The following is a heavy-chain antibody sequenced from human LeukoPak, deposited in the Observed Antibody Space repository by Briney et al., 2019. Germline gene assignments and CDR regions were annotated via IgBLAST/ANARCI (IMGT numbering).Heavy chain of an antibody. Sequence: ASVKVSCKASGYTFTGYYMHWVRQAPGQGLEWMGWINPNSGDANYAQKFQGRVTMTRDTSIRTAYMELSGLRSDDTAVYYCAKNPYEYYFDYWGQGTLVTVSS. J-gene: IGHJ4*02. CDR3: AKNPYEYYFDY. CDR1: GYTFTGYY. D-gene: IGHD5-12*01. CDR2: INPNSGDA. V-gene: IGHV1-2*02.